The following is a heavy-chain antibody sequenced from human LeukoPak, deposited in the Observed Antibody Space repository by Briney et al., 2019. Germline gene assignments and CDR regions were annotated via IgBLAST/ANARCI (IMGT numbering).Heavy chain of an antibody. V-gene: IGHV3-23*01. Sequence: HPGGSLRLSCAAPGFTFSSYGMSWVRQAPGKGLEWVSAISGSGGSTYYADSVKGRFTISRDNSKNTLYLQMNSLRAEDTAVYYCAKAYCSGGSCYLGTYYMDVWGKGTTVTVSS. CDR1: GFTFSSYG. D-gene: IGHD2-15*01. J-gene: IGHJ6*03. CDR2: ISGSGGST. CDR3: AKAYCSGGSCYLGTYYMDV.